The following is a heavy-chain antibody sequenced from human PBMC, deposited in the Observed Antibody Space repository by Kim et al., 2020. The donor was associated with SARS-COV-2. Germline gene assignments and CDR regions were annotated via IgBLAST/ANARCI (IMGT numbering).Heavy chain of an antibody. Sequence: KGNTKNSQKFQGRVTLTREPSASTAYMELSSLRSEDTAVYYCARKREGMDVWGKGTTVTVSS. CDR2: KGNT. J-gene: IGHJ6*03. V-gene: IGHV1-3*01. CDR3: ARKREGMDV.